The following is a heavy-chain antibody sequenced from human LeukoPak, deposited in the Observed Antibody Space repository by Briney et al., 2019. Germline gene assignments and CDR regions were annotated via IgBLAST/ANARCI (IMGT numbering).Heavy chain of an antibody. CDR2: ISSSSSYI. D-gene: IGHD3-22*01. J-gene: IGHJ4*02. CDR3: ARGGYYYHDSSGYLYHFDY. V-gene: IGHV3-21*01. Sequence: PGGSLRLSCAASGFTFSSYSMNWVRQAPGKGLEWVSSISSSSSYIYYADSVKGRFTISRDNAKNSLYLQMNSLRAEDTAVYYCARGGYYYHDSSGYLYHFDYWGQGTLVTVSS. CDR1: GFTFSSYS.